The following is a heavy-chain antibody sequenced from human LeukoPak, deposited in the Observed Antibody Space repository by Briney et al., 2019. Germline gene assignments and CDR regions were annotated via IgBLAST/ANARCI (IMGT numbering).Heavy chain of an antibody. J-gene: IGHJ4*02. CDR1: GFIFSSYA. D-gene: IGHD4-17*01. V-gene: IGHV3-23*01. CDR2: ISGSGGSI. Sequence: PGGSLRLSCATSGFIFSSYAMSWVRQAPGRGLEWVSSISGSGGSIYYADSVKGRFTISRDNSKNTLYLQMNSLRAEDTAVYYCAKESYDYGDLCIDYWGQGTLVTVSS. CDR3: AKESYDYGDLCIDY.